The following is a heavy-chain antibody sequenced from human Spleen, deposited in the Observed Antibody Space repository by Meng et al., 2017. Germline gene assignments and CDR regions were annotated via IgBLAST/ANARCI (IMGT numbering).Heavy chain of an antibody. D-gene: IGHD3-22*01. CDR3: ARGVDYYDSSGYDY. CDR1: GFTFSDYY. J-gene: IGHJ4*02. V-gene: IGHV3-11*01. CDR2: MSSSGSNI. Sequence: GESLKISCAASGFTFSDYYMSWIRQAPGKGLEWVSYMSSSGSNIYHADSMKDRFTISRDNAKNSVFLQMNSLRAEDTAVYYCARGVDYYDSSGYDYWGQGTLVTVSS.